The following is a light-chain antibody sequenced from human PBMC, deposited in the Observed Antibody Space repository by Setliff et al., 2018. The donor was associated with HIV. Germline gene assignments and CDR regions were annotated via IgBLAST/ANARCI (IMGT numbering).Light chain of an antibody. CDR3: NSYTNTDTFV. J-gene: IGLJ1*01. CDR2: DVS. Sequence: QSVLAQPASVSGSPGQSITISCRGTSSDIGVYDYVSWYQQHPGNAPKVILYDVSDRPSGVSDRFSGSKSGNTASLTISGLQPEDEADYYCNSYTNTDTFVFGTGTKVTVL. V-gene: IGLV2-14*03. CDR1: SSDIGVYDY.